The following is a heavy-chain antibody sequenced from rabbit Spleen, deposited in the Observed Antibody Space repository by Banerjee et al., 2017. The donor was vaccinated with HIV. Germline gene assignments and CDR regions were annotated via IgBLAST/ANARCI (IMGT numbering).Heavy chain of an antibody. CDR1: GFSFSDRDV. CDR3: ARDLAGAIGWNFYL. CDR2: INAATAKP. D-gene: IGHD4-1*01. Sequence: QEQLVESGGGLVKPEGSLTLTCKASGFSFSDRDVMCWVRQAPGKGLEWIACINAATAKPVYATWAKGRFTISRTSSPTVTLQMTSLTAADTATYFCARDLAGAIGWNFYLWGPGTLVTVS. J-gene: IGHJ4*01. V-gene: IGHV1S45*01.